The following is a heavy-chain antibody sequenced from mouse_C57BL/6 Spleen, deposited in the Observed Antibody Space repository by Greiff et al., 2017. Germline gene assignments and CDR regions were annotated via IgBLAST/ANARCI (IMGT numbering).Heavy chain of an antibody. Sequence: VQLVESGAELARPGASVKMSCKASGYTFTSYTMHWVKQRPGQGLEWIGYINPSSGYTKYNQKFKDKATLTADKSSSTAYMQLSSLTSEDSAVYYCARSTTVVARYFDVWGTGTTVTVSS. CDR3: ARSTTVVARYFDV. J-gene: IGHJ1*03. V-gene: IGHV1-4*01. CDR2: INPSSGYT. D-gene: IGHD1-1*01. CDR1: GYTFTSYT.